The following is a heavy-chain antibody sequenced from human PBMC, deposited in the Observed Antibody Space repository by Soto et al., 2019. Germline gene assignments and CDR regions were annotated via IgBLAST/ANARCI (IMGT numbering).Heavy chain of an antibody. CDR1: GLTVSSNS. J-gene: IGHJ3*02. Sequence: EVQLVETGGGLIQPGGSLRLSCAASGLTVSSNSMNWVRQAPGKGLEWVSVLYSGGSTHYAGSVKGRFIISRDNSKNTLYLQMNSLRAEDTAVYYCARDRPGDEGDAFDIWGHGTTVTVSS. V-gene: IGHV3-53*02. CDR3: ARDRPGDEGDAFDI. CDR2: LYSGGST. D-gene: IGHD3-10*01.